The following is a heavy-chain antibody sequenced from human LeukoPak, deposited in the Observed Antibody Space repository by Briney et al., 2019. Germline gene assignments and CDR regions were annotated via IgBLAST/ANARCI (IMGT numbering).Heavy chain of an antibody. Sequence: PGGSLRLSCATSGFPFSDFSMSWVRKAPGEGLEWISTTNSGGTSTYYAESVKGRFTISRDNSKNTLYLQMSSLRVEDTAVYYCAKQSYARSLGEGGPGTLVSVSS. D-gene: IGHD2-8*01. V-gene: IGHV3-23*01. CDR3: AKQSYARSLGE. CDR2: TNSGGTST. J-gene: IGHJ4*02. CDR1: GFPFSDFS.